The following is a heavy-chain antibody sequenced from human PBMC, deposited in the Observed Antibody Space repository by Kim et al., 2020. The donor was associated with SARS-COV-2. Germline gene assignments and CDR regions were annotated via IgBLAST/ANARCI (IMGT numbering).Heavy chain of an antibody. V-gene: IGHV4-31*03. CDR3: ARDWLAYCGGDCYPGAFDI. D-gene: IGHD2-21*02. CDR2: IYYSGST. CDR1: GGSISSGGYY. Sequence: SETLSLTCTVSGGSISSGGYYWSWIRQHPGKGLEWIGYIYYSGSTYYNPSLKSRVTISVDTSKNQFSLKLSSVTAADTAVYYCARDWLAYCGGDCYPGAFDIWGQGTMVTVSS. J-gene: IGHJ3*02.